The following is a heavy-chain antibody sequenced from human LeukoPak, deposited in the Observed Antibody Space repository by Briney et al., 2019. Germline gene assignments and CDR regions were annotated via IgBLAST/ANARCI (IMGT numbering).Heavy chain of an antibody. V-gene: IGHV3-21*01. CDR2: ISSSSSYI. Sequence: GGSLRLSCEATGFIFSSYSMNWVRQAPGKGLEWVSSISSSSSYIYYADSVKGRFTISRDNAKNSLYLQMNSLRVEDTAVYYCARDNYDSSGSKDFWGQGTLVTVSS. J-gene: IGHJ4*02. CDR1: GFIFSSYS. D-gene: IGHD3-22*01. CDR3: ARDNYDSSGSKDF.